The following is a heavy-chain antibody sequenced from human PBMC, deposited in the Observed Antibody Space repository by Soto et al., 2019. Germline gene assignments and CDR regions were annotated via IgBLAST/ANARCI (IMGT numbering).Heavy chain of an antibody. CDR1: GYTFTNYG. Sequence: QVQLLQSGAEVKKPGASVKVSCKASGYTFTNYGITWVRQAPGQGLEWMGWISAYNGDTHYTQRLQGRVTITTDTSTSTAYMELRGLRSDDTAVYYCAGVRQRVGYFYSHIDVCGKGTTVTVSS. V-gene: IGHV1-18*01. D-gene: IGHD6-6*01. CDR2: ISAYNGDT. J-gene: IGHJ6*03. CDR3: AGVRQRVGYFYSHIDV.